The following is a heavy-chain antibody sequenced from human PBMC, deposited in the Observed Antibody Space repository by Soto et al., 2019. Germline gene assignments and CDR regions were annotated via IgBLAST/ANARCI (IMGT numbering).Heavy chain of an antibody. J-gene: IGHJ5*02. CDR2: INHSGST. Sequence: SETLSLTCAVYGGSFSGYYWSWIRQPPGKGLEWIGEINHSGSTNYNPSPKSRVTISVDTSKNQFSLKLSSVTAADTAVYYCATNTGYSKGWFDPWAREPWSPSPQ. V-gene: IGHV4-34*01. CDR3: ATNTGYSKGWFDP. CDR1: GGSFSGYY. D-gene: IGHD6-13*01.